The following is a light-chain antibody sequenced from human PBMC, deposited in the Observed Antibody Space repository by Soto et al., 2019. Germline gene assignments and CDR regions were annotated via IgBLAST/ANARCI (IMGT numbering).Light chain of an antibody. CDR2: GTS. Sequence: EIVLTQSPGTLSLSPGERATFSCRASQSVGSTFFGWYQQKPGQAPRLLIYGTSNRATGTPDRFSGSGSGTEFTLTISSLQSEDFAVYYCQLYNNRPPWTFGQGSKVEVK. CDR1: QSVGST. CDR3: QLYNNRPPWT. V-gene: IGKV3D-15*01. J-gene: IGKJ1*01.